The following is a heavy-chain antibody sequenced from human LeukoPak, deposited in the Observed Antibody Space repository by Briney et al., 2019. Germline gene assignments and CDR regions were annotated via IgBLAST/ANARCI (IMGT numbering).Heavy chain of an antibody. CDR2: IWYDGSNK. J-gene: IGHJ5*02. Sequence: GGSLRLSCAASGFTFSSYGMHWVRQAPGKGLEWVAVIWYDGSNKYYADSVKGRFTISRDNAKNSLYLQMNSLRAEDTAVYYCARVNLIRDWFDPWGQGTLVTVSS. CDR3: ARVNLIRDWFDP. V-gene: IGHV3-33*01. CDR1: GFTFSSYG.